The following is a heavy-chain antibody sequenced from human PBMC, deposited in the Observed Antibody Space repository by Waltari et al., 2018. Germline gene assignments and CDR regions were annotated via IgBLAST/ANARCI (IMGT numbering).Heavy chain of an antibody. CDR1: GFNFSNYF. CDR2: INNDGSIV. V-gene: IGHV3-74*01. J-gene: IGHJ4*02. D-gene: IGHD1-7*01. CDR3: LNYDFDS. Sequence: DVQVVESGGGLVRPGGYLGASCLGYGFNFSNYFIHWVRQAPGEGPVWVARINNDGSIVNYADSVKGRFSISRDNAKSTVYLQMNNLRGEDTALYHCLNYDFDSWGQGTLVTVSS.